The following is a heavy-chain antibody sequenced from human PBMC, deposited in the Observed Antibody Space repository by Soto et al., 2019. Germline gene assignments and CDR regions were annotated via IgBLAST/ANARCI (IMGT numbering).Heavy chain of an antibody. CDR1: GGSISSGGYY. CDR2: IYYSGST. J-gene: IGHJ4*02. V-gene: IGHV4-31*03. CDR3: ARDPLGDSNFDY. D-gene: IGHD4-17*01. Sequence: PSETLSLTCTVSGGSISSGGYYWSWIRQHPGKGLEWIGYIYYSGSTYYNPSLKSRVTISVDTSKNQFSLKLSSVTAADTAVYYCARDPLGDSNFDYWGQGTLVTVSS.